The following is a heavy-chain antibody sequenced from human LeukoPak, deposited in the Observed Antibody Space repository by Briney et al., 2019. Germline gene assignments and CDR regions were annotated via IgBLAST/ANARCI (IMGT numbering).Heavy chain of an antibody. V-gene: IGHV3-74*01. CDR3: ASGRLVGAPDY. Sequence: GGSLRLSCTASGFSFSNYGMHWVRQAPGKGLVWVSRINSDGSSTSYADSVKGRFTISRDNAKNTLYLQMNSLRAEDTAVYYCASGRLVGAPDYWGQGTLVTVSS. J-gene: IGHJ4*02. CDR1: GFSFSNYG. CDR2: INSDGSST. D-gene: IGHD1-26*01.